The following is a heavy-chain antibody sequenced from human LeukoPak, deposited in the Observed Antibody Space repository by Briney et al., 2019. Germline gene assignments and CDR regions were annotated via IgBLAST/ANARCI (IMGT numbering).Heavy chain of an antibody. CDR3: ARLGDTAMVVNWFDP. J-gene: IGHJ5*02. D-gene: IGHD5-18*01. V-gene: IGHV3-21*01. CDR2: ISSSSSYI. CDR1: GFTFSSYS. Sequence: PGGSLRLSCAASGFTFSSYSMNWVRQAPGKGLEWVSSISSSSSYIYYADSVKGRFTISRDNAKNSLYLQMNSLRAEDTAVYYCARLGDTAMVVNWFDPWGQGTLVTVSS.